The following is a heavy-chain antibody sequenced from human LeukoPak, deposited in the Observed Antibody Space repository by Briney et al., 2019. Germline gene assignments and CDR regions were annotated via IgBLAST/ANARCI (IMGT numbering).Heavy chain of an antibody. Sequence: GASVKVSCKASGYRFTGYYIHWVRQAPGQGLEWMGWINPRSGGTKFAQKFQGRVTMTRDTSISTAYMEVSRLRSDDAAVYYCAREYYDILTGSLDYWGQGTLVTVSS. CDR3: AREYYDILTGSLDY. CDR1: GYRFTGYY. V-gene: IGHV1-2*02. J-gene: IGHJ4*02. D-gene: IGHD3-9*01. CDR2: INPRSGGT.